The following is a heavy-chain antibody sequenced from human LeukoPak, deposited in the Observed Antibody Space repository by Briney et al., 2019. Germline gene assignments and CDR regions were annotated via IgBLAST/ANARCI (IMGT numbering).Heavy chain of an antibody. D-gene: IGHD2-8*01. CDR2: ISSSSSTI. Sequence: GGSLRLSCAASGFTFSSYSMNWVRQAPGKGLEWVSSISSSSSTIYYADSVKGRFTISRDNAKNSLYLQMNSLRAEDTALYYCARDLMMEGRYFNYYMDVWGEGTTVTVSS. V-gene: IGHV3-48*01. CDR3: ARDLMMEGRYFNYYMDV. CDR1: GFTFSSYS. J-gene: IGHJ6*03.